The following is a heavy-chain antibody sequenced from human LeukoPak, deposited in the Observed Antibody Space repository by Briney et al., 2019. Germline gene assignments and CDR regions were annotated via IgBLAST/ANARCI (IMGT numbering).Heavy chain of an antibody. CDR2: VYYSGRT. D-gene: IGHD3-22*01. CDR1: GGSMSRHY. J-gene: IGHJ3*02. Sequence: KPSETLSLTCTVSGGSMSRHYWSWLRQPREKGLEWIGYVYYSGRTYYNPSLQSRVTISVDTSKNHLSLTLTSVTVADTAVYYCARLLDNDSSGNPDTVAMGGQGAMVTASS. CDR3: ARLLDNDSSGNPDTVAM. V-gene: IGHV4-59*11.